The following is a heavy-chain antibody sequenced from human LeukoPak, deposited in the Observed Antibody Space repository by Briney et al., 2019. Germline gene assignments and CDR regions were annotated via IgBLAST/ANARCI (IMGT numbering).Heavy chain of an antibody. J-gene: IGHJ4*02. CDR3: ARGLASGYPLDY. Sequence: GGSLRLSCAASGFTFSSYGMHWVRQAPGKGLEWVAFIRYDGSNKYYADSVKGRFTISRDNSKNTLYLQMNSLRAEDTAVYYCARGLASGYPLDYWGQGTLVTVSS. V-gene: IGHV3-30*02. D-gene: IGHD3-10*01. CDR1: GFTFSSYG. CDR2: IRYDGSNK.